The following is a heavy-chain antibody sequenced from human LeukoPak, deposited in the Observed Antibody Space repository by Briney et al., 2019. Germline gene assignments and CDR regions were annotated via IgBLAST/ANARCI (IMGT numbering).Heavy chain of an antibody. CDR2: IYYSGST. CDR3: ARLSVGMIPPYFDY. CDR1: GGSISSYY. V-gene: IGHV4-59*08. Sequence: SETLSLTCTVSGGSISSYYWSWIRQPPGKGLEWIGYIYYSGSTNYNPSLKSRVTISVDTSKNQFSLKLSSVTAADTAVYYCARLSVGMIPPYFDYWGQGTLVTVSS. D-gene: IGHD3-3*01. J-gene: IGHJ4*02.